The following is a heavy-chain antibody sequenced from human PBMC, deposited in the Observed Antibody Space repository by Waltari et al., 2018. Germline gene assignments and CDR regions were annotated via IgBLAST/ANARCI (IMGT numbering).Heavy chain of an antibody. Sequence: QVQLVQSGAEVKKPGASVKVSCNASGYTFTSYGIRWLRQAPGQGLEWMGWISAYNGNTNYAQKLKGRVTMTTDTSTSTAYMELRSLRSDDTAVYYCATLLGAADTPHDAFDIWGQGTMVTVSS. CDR1: GYTFTSYG. D-gene: IGHD6-13*01. V-gene: IGHV1-18*01. CDR2: ISAYNGNT. CDR3: ATLLGAADTPHDAFDI. J-gene: IGHJ3*02.